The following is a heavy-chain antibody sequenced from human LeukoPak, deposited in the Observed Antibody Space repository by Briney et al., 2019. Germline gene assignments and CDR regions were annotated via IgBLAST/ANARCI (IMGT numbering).Heavy chain of an antibody. CDR1: GDSVSRSDSY. V-gene: IGHV4-39*01. Sequence: SETLSLTCSVSGDSVSRSDSYGDWIRRPPGKGLEWIGTIYYSGRTYYSPSLKSRVTMSVDPSNNQFSLNLRSVTAADTALYYCARRRYYDGSGYLEWGQGTLLSVSS. CDR3: ARRRYYDGSGYLE. J-gene: IGHJ1*01. D-gene: IGHD3-22*01. CDR2: IYYSGRT.